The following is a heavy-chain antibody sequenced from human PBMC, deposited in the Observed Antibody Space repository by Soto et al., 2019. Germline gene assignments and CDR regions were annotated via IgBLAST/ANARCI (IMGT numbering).Heavy chain of an antibody. J-gene: IGHJ4*02. D-gene: IGHD7-27*01. CDR3: VRNNWGPDY. V-gene: IGHV3-74*01. CDR1: GFTFSSYW. CDR2: INYDGSST. Sequence: EVQLVESGGGLVQPGGSLRLSCAASGFTFSSYWMHWVRQAPGKGLVWVSRINYDGSSTSYADSVKDRFTLSRDNAKNTLDLQMNSLRVEDTAVYYCVRNNWGPDYWGQRTLVTVSS.